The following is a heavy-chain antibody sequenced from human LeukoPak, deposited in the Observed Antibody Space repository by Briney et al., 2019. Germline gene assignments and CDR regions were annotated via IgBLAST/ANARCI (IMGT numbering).Heavy chain of an antibody. Sequence: SQTLSLTCTVSGGSISSGDYYWSWIRQPPGKGLEWIGYIYYSGSTYYNPSLKSRVTISVDTSKNQFSLKLSSVTAADTAVYYCARPHGDDYVWGSYRPNWFDPWGQGTLVTVSS. CDR1: GGSISSGDYY. D-gene: IGHD3-16*02. CDR2: IYYSGST. V-gene: IGHV4-30-4*01. J-gene: IGHJ5*02. CDR3: ARPHGDDYVWGSYRPNWFDP.